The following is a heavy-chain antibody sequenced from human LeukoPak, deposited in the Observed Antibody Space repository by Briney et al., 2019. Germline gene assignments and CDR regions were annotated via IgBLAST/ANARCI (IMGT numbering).Heavy chain of an antibody. CDR3: ARDGYRSAMDV. CDR2: INQGGSEK. J-gene: IGHJ6*02. D-gene: IGHD6-25*01. Sequence: GGSLRLSCVASGFTFSNYWMRWVRQAPGKGLEWVANINQGGSEKYHVDSVRGRFTISRDNAKSSLYLQMNSLRVDDTAVYYCARDGYRSAMDVCGQGATVTVSS. CDR1: GFTFSNYW. V-gene: IGHV3-7*01.